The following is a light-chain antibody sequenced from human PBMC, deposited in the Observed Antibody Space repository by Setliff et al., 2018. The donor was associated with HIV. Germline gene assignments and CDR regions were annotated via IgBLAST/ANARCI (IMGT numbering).Light chain of an antibody. CDR3: CSYTSSTTYV. J-gene: IGLJ1*01. Sequence: QSALTQPASVSGSPGQSITISCTGTSSDVGSYNLVSWYQQHPGKAPKLMIYEVSKRPSGVSNRFSGSKSGNTASLTISGLQAEDEATYYCCSYTSSTTYVFGTGTKVTVL. CDR2: EVS. CDR1: SSDVGSYNL. V-gene: IGLV2-23*02.